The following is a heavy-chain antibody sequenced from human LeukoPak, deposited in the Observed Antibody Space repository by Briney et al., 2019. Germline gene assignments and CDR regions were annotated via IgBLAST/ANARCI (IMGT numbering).Heavy chain of an antibody. V-gene: IGHV1-69*13. D-gene: IGHD3-22*01. CDR1: GGTFSSYA. CDR2: IIPIFGTA. CDR3: AGRSYYYDSSGYYPQPPYYYYGMDV. J-gene: IGHJ6*02. Sequence: GASVKVSCKASGGTFSSYAISWVRQAPGQGLEWMGGIIPIFGTANYAQKFQGRVTITADESTSTAYMELSSLRSEDTAVYYCAGRSYYYDSSGYYPQPPYYYYGMDVWGQGTTVTVSS.